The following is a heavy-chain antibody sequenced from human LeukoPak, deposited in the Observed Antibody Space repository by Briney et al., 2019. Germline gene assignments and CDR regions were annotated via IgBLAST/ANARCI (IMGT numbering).Heavy chain of an antibody. V-gene: IGHV1-69*05. D-gene: IGHD2-8*01. Sequence: ASVKVSCKASGYTFTSYDTNWVRQAPGQGLEWMGGIIPIFGTANYAQKFQGRVTITTAESTSTAYMELSSLRSEDTAVYYCARDGWNGYYYMDVWGKGTTVTVSS. CDR3: ARDGWNGYYYMDV. J-gene: IGHJ6*03. CDR1: GYTFTSYD. CDR2: IIPIFGTA.